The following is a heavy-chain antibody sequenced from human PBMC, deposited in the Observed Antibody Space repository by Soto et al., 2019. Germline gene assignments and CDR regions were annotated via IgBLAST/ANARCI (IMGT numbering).Heavy chain of an antibody. Sequence: QITLKESGPTLVKPTQTLTLTCTFSGLSLTSGVVGVGWIRQPPGEALEWLALIYWNDEQYYNPSLRNRLTITRDTSKNQAVLTMINMDPVDTATYYCAHRLPGPSGYDVWGQGTTVTVSS. CDR1: GLSLTSGVVG. V-gene: IGHV2-5*01. J-gene: IGHJ6*02. CDR3: AHRLPGPSGYDV. D-gene: IGHD6-13*01. CDR2: IYWNDEQ.